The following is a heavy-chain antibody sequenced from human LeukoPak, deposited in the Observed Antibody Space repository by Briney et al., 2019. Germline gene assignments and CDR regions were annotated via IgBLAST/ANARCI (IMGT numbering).Heavy chain of an antibody. Sequence: SVKVSCKASGYTFTGYYIHWVRQAPGQGLEWMGGIIPIFGTANYAQKFQGRVTITADESTSTAYMELSSLRSEDTAVYYCASTERWLQFERYFDYWGQGTLVTVSS. CDR3: ASTERWLQFERYFDY. D-gene: IGHD5-24*01. J-gene: IGHJ4*02. CDR1: GYTFTGYY. V-gene: IGHV1-69*13. CDR2: IIPIFGTA.